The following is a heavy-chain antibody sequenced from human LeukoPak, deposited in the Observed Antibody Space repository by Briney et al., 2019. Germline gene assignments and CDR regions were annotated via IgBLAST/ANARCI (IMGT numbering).Heavy chain of an antibody. CDR1: GFRISDYW. CDR2: IKEDGSDK. Sequence: GGSLRLSCAASGFRISDYWMSWVRQAPGKGLEWVANIKEDGSDKYYVDSVKGRFTISRDNAKNSLYLQMNSLRAEDTAVYYCTKYGDDDTPGLNWGQGTLVTVSS. CDR3: TKYGDDDTPGLN. D-gene: IGHD2-21*02. J-gene: IGHJ4*02. V-gene: IGHV3-7*02.